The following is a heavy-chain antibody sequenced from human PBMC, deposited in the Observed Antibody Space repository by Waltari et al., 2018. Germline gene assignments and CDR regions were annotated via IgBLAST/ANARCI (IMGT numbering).Heavy chain of an antibody. CDR3: ARVVDYGDLYLYFYGLDV. J-gene: IGHJ6*02. CDR1: GFTFPRAT. CDR2: ISSNGRYI. Sequence: EVQLVESGGGLVRPGGSLRLSCSASGFTFPRATLPWVRRAPGKGLEWVSSISSNGRYIYYADSVKGRFTISRDNAKNSLYLQLTSLRAEDTAVYYCARVVDYGDLYLYFYGLDVWGQGTTVAVSS. V-gene: IGHV3-21*01. D-gene: IGHD4-17*01.